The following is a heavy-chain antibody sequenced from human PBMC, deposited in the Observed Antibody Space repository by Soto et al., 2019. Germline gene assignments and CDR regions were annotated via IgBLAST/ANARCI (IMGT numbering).Heavy chain of an antibody. CDR1: GFTFSSYA. J-gene: IGHJ4*02. CDR3: VADAGDGYNYFDY. V-gene: IGHV3-64D*06. Sequence: GGSLRLSCSASGFTFSSYAMHWVRQAPGKGLEYVSAISSNGGSTYYADSVKGRFTISRDNSKNTLYLQMSSLRAEDTAVYYCVADAGDGYNYFDYWGQGTLVTVSS. CDR2: ISSNGGST. D-gene: IGHD5-12*01.